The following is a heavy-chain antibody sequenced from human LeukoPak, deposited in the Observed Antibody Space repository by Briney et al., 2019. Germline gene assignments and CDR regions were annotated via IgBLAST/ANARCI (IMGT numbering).Heavy chain of an antibody. D-gene: IGHD6-25*01. V-gene: IGHV1-46*01. CDR2: INPSGGST. Sequence: GASVKVPCKASGYTFTSYYMHWVRQAPGQGLEWMGIINPSGGSTSYAQEFQGRVTMTRDTSTSTVYMELSSLRSEDTAVYYCARGYSSDNWFDPWGQGTLVTVSS. CDR1: GYTFTSYY. J-gene: IGHJ5*02. CDR3: ARGYSSDNWFDP.